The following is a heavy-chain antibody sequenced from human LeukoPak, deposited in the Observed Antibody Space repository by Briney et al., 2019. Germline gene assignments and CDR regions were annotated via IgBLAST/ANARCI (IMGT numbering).Heavy chain of an antibody. CDR1: GYTFTSYG. D-gene: IGHD3-3*01. CDR2: INPNSGGT. Sequence: ASVKVSCKASGYTFTSYGISWVRQAPGQGLEWMGWINPNSGGTNYAQKFQGRVTMTRDTSISTAYMELSRLRSDDTAVYYCARLIEDADFWSGYYFDYWGQGTLVTVSS. CDR3: ARLIEDADFWSGYYFDY. J-gene: IGHJ4*02. V-gene: IGHV1-2*02.